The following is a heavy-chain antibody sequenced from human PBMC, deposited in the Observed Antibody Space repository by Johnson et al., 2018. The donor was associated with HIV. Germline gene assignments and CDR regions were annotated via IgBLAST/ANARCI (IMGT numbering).Heavy chain of an antibody. Sequence: EVQLVESGGGVVQPGRSLRVSCAASGFTFNSYAMTWVRQAPGKGLERVSTISGSGAITYYADSVKGRFTISRDTSRNTRYMKINSLRAEDTAVYYCATHLSYYGDTLTDDGFDIWGRGTMVTVSS. CDR2: ISGSGAIT. J-gene: IGHJ3*02. D-gene: IGHD4-17*01. CDR3: ATHLSYYGDTLTDDGFDI. CDR1: GFTFNSYA. V-gene: IGHV3-23*04.